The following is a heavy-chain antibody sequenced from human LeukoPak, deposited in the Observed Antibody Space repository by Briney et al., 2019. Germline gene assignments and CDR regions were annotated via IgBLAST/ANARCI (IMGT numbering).Heavy chain of an antibody. CDR3: ARGPGIVVVPAAISGMDV. D-gene: IGHD2-2*01. CDR1: GGSFSGYY. CDR2: INHSGST. J-gene: IGHJ6*02. V-gene: IGHV4-34*01. Sequence: PSETLSLTCAVYGGSFSGYYWSWIRQPPGKGLEWIGEINHSGSTNYNPSLKSRVTISVDTSKNQFSLKLSSVTAADTAVYYCARGPGIVVVPAAISGMDVWGQGTTVTVSS.